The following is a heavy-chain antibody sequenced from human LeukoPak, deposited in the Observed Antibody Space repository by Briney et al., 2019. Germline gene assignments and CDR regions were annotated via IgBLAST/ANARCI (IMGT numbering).Heavy chain of an antibody. CDR3: ARDGLYYYDSSGHFDY. CDR2: ISSSGSTI. V-gene: IGHV3-48*03. Sequence: GGSLRLSCAASGFTFSSYEMNWVRQAPGKGLEWVSYISSSGSTIYYADSVKGRFTISRDNAKNSLYLQMNSLRAEDTAVYYCARDGLYYYDSSGHFDYWGQGTLVTVSS. D-gene: IGHD3-22*01. J-gene: IGHJ4*02. CDR1: GFTFSSYE.